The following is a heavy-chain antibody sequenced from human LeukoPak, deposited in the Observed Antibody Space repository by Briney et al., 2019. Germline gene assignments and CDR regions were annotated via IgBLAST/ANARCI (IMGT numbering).Heavy chain of an antibody. CDR2: ISWNSGSI. CDR1: GFTFDDCA. V-gene: IGHV3-9*01. D-gene: IGHD6-19*01. J-gene: IGHJ5*02. CDR3: ASLIAVAGQGGNWFDP. Sequence: GRSLRLSCAASGFTFDDCAMHWVRQAPGKGLEWVSGISWNSGSIGYADSVKGRFTISRDNAKNSLYLQMNSLRAEDTALYYCASLIAVAGQGGNWFDPWGQGTLVTVSS.